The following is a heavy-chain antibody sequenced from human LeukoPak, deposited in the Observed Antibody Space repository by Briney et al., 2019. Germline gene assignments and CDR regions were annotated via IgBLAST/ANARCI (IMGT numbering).Heavy chain of an antibody. CDR3: ARAPPDLGGTNWFDP. V-gene: IGHV4-30-4*08. Sequence: SETLSLTCTVSGGSISSGDYYWSWIRQPPGKGLEWIGYIYYSGSTYYNPSLKSRVTISVDTSKNQFSLKLSSVTAADTAVYYCARAPPDLGGTNWFDPWGQGTLVTVSS. CDR1: GGSISSGDYY. J-gene: IGHJ5*02. D-gene: IGHD3-10*01. CDR2: IYYSGST.